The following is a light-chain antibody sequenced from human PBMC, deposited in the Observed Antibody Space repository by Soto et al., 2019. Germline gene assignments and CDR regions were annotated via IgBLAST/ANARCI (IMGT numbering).Light chain of an antibody. Sequence: QSVLTQPPSASGTPGQRVTISCSGSSSDIGSNTVSWYQLLPGTAPKLLIYSNDQRPSGVSDRFSGSKSGTPPSLAISGLQSEDEADYYCAAWDDSLKGWVFGGGTKLTVL. J-gene: IGLJ3*02. CDR3: AAWDDSLKGWV. CDR2: SND. CDR1: SSDIGSNT. V-gene: IGLV1-44*01.